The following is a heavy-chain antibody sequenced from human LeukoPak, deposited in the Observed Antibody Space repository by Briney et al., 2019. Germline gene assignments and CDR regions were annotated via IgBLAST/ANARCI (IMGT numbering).Heavy chain of an antibody. Sequence: PGGSLRLSCAASGFTFSSYWMHWVRQAPGKGLEWVSAISGSGGSTYYADSVKGRFTISRDNSKNTLYLQMNSLRAEDTAVYYCAKDVTGFPGDSEYFQHWGQGTLVTVSS. CDR3: AKDVTGFPGDSEYFQH. CDR1: GFTFSSYW. V-gene: IGHV3-23*01. CDR2: ISGSGGST. J-gene: IGHJ1*01. D-gene: IGHD4-17*01.